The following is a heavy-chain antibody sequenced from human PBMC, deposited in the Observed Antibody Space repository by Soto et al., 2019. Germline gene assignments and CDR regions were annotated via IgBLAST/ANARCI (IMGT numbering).Heavy chain of an antibody. V-gene: IGHV3-53*05. Sequence: EVRLVETGGDLIQPGGSLRLSCAVSGFTVINNYMYWVRQPPGKGLEWVSLIYSHGDTRYADSVRGRFTVSRDNSKNTLYLQMNSLRSEDTAVYYCARKTDSGGNGGFWGQGTLVTVSS. CDR1: GFTVINNY. J-gene: IGHJ4*02. CDR2: IYSHGDT. CDR3: ARKTDSGGNGGF. D-gene: IGHD2-15*01.